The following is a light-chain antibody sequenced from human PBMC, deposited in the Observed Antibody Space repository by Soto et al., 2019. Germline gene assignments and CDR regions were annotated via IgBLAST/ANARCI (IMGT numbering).Light chain of an antibody. CDR3: CSYAGSHFL. V-gene: IGLV2-11*01. J-gene: IGLJ2*01. CDR2: DVS. CDR1: SGDVGGYNF. Sequence: QSALTQPRSVSGSPGQSVTISCTGTSGDVGGYNFVSWYQQHPGKAPKLMIYDVSQRPSGVPDRFSGSKSGNTASLTISGLQDEDEADYYCCSYAGSHFLFGGGTKVTVL.